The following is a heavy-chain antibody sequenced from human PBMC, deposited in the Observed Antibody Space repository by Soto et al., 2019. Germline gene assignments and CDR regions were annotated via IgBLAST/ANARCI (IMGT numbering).Heavy chain of an antibody. V-gene: IGHV3-23*01. J-gene: IGHJ4*02. Sequence: HPGGSLRLSCAASGFIFSNYAISWVRQAPGRGLEWVSAISVSGATTYYPDSVKGRFTISRDNSKNTLYLQMNNLRADDTAVYYCTKGGIPRRYNIPKVDFDYWGQGSRVTVSS. D-gene: IGHD1-1*01. CDR2: ISVSGATT. CDR3: TKGGIPRRYNIPKVDFDY. CDR1: GFIFSNYA.